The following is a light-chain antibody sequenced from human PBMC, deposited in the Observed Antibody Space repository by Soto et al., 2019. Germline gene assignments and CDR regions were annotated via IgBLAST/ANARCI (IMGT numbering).Light chain of an antibody. J-gene: IGKJ4*02. CDR1: QSVSSY. CDR3: QRRSDWPLT. Sequence: EIVLTQSPTTLSLSPGERATLSCRASQSVSSYFAWYQQKPGQAPRLLIYDASTRAAGIPARFSGSGSGTDFTLTISSLEPEYFAVYYCQRRSDWPLTFVVGTRV. V-gene: IGKV3-11*01. CDR2: DAS.